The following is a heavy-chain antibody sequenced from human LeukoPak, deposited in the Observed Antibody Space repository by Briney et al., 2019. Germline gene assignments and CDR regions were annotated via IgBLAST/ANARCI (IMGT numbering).Heavy chain of an antibody. V-gene: IGHV3-9*01. Sequence: GGSLRLSCAASGFTFDDYAMHWARQAPGKGLEWVSGISWNSGSIGYADSVKGRFTISRDNAKNSLYLQMNSLRAEDTALYYCAKDIGCSSTSCRYYYYYYGMDVWGQGTTVTVSS. J-gene: IGHJ6*02. CDR2: ISWNSGSI. CDR1: GFTFDDYA. CDR3: AKDIGCSSTSCRYYYYYYGMDV. D-gene: IGHD2-2*01.